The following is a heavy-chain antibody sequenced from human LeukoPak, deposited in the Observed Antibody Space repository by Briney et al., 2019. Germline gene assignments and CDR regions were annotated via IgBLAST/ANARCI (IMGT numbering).Heavy chain of an antibody. CDR1: GFTFSSYG. CDR3: AKARHDILTGYPPDAFDI. Sequence: GGSLRLSCAASGFTFSSYGMHWVRQAPGKGLEWVAFIRYDGSNKYYADSVKGRFTISRDNAKNSLYLQMNSLRAEDTALYYCAKARHDILTGYPPDAFDIWGQGTMVTVSS. D-gene: IGHD3-9*01. V-gene: IGHV3-30*02. CDR2: IRYDGSNK. J-gene: IGHJ3*02.